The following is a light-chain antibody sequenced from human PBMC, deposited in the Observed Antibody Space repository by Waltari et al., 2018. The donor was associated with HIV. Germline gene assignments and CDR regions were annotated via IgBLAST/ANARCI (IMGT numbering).Light chain of an antibody. CDR1: QTINNNY. V-gene: IGKV3-20*01. Sequence: EPVFTQSQGTLSLSSGERATLSCRAGQTINNNYLAWYQHKPGLPPRLLIYDASTRAAGIPDRFSGGGSGTDFTLTISRLEPEDFAIYFCQQYEASPPMYTFGQGTRLEV. J-gene: IGKJ2*01. CDR2: DAS. CDR3: QQYEASPPMYT.